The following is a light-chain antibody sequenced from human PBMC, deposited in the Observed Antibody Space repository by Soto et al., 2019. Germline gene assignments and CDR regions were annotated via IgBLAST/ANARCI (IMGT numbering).Light chain of an antibody. CDR2: AAS. V-gene: IGKV1-9*01. CDR3: QQLNAYPLT. CDR1: QAISSD. Sequence: DIQLTQSPSFLSASVGDRVTITCRASQAISSDLAWYQQKPGIVPNLLIFAASTLQSGVPSRFSGSGSETDFTLTISSLQPEDFATYYCQQLNAYPLTFGQGTRLEIK. J-gene: IGKJ5*01.